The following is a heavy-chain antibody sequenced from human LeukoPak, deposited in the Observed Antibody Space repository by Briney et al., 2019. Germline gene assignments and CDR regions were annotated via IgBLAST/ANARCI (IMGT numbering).Heavy chain of an antibody. CDR3: TRDGGADWDY. CDR2: LIPLFGTA. Sequence: GASVKVSCKASGYTFTSYGISWVRQAPGQGLEWMGGLIPLFGTANYAQKFQGRVTITADKSTGTAYMELSSLRLEDTAVYYCTRDGGADWDYWGQGTLVTVSS. V-gene: IGHV1-69*06. D-gene: IGHD3-9*01. CDR1: GYTFTSYG. J-gene: IGHJ4*02.